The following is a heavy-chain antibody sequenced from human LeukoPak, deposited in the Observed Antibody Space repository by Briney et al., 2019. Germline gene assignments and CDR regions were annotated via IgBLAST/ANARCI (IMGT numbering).Heavy chain of an antibody. CDR1: GGSISSYY. CDR3: AREKWFARATYFDY. CDR2: IYTSGST. J-gene: IGHJ4*02. V-gene: IGHV4-4*07. D-gene: IGHD3-10*01. Sequence: SETLSLTCTVSGGSISSYYWSWIRQPAGKGLEWIGRIYTSGSTNYIPSLKSRVTMSVDTSKNQFSLKLSSVTAADTAVYYCAREKWFARATYFDYWGQGTLVTVSS.